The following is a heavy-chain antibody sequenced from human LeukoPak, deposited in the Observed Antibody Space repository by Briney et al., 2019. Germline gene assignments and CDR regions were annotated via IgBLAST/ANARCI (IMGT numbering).Heavy chain of an antibody. CDR3: ARDPTSGYYGMIP. D-gene: IGHD3-22*01. V-gene: IGHV3-33*01. CDR1: GFTFSSYG. J-gene: IGHJ5*02. CDR2: IWYDGSNK. Sequence: GGSLRLSCAASGFTFSSYGMHWVRQAPGKGLEWVAVIWYDGSNKYYADSVKGRFTISRDNSKNTLCLQMNSLRAEDTAVYYCARDPTSGYYGMIPWGQGTLVTVSS.